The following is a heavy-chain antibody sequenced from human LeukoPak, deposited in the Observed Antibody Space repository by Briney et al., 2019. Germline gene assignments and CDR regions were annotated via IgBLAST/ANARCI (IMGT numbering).Heavy chain of an antibody. Sequence: SETLSLTCTVSGGSISSGDYYWSWIRQPPGKGLEWIGYIYYSGSTYYNPSLKSRVTISVDTSKNQFSLKLSSVTAADTAVYYCARLIGVQNAFDIWGQGTMVTVS. D-gene: IGHD3-3*01. V-gene: IGHV4-30-4*08. CDR3: ARLIGVQNAFDI. J-gene: IGHJ3*02. CDR1: GGSISSGDYY. CDR2: IYYSGST.